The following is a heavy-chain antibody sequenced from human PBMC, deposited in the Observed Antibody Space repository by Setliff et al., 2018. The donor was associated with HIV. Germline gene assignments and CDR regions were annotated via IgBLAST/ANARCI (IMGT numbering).Heavy chain of an antibody. Sequence: ASVKVSCKASGYTFSTYGISWVRQAPGQGLEWMGWISVYNNKTIYAQKLQGRVTMTTDTSTNTAYMELRSLRSDDAAGYHCARVDGYNNYDSGGLDYWGQGTLVTVSS. V-gene: IGHV1-18*01. CDR1: GYTFSTYG. CDR2: ISVYNNKT. J-gene: IGHJ4*02. D-gene: IGHD3-16*01. CDR3: ARVDGYNNYDSGGLDY.